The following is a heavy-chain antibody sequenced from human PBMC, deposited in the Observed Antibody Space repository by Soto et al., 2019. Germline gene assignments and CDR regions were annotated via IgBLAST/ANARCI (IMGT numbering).Heavy chain of an antibody. CDR1: GGSISSYY. Sequence: SETLSLTCTVSGGSISSYYWGWIRQPPGKGLEWIGYIYYSGSTNYNPSLKSRVTISVDTSKNQFSLKLSSVTAADTAVYYCARVPLSGDDILTGFWFDPWGQGTLVTVSS. CDR3: ARVPLSGDDILTGFWFDP. CDR2: IYYSGST. J-gene: IGHJ5*02. D-gene: IGHD3-9*01. V-gene: IGHV4-59*01.